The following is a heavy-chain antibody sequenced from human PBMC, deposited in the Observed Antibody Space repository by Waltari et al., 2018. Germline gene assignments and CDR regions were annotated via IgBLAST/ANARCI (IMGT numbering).Heavy chain of an antibody. J-gene: IGHJ4*02. Sequence: EVQLVQSGGEVKKPGESLKISCKASGYSFANYWIGWVRQMPGKGLEWMGIIYPEDSDTTYSPSYQGQVTISADKSISTAYLQWSSLKASDTAMYYCAKKMGVGAFDYWGQGTLVTVSS. D-gene: IGHD3-16*01. CDR3: AKKMGVGAFDY. V-gene: IGHV5-51*01. CDR2: IYPEDSDT. CDR1: GYSFANYW.